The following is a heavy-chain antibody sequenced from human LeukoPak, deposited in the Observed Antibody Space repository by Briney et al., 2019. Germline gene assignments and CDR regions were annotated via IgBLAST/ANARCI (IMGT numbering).Heavy chain of an antibody. V-gene: IGHV1-18*01. CDR3: ARDSPIAVVVAANNWFDP. CDR2: ISAYNGNT. Sequence: ASVKVSCKASGYTFTSYGISWVRQAPGQGLEWMGRISAYNGNTNYAQKLQGRVTMTTDTSTSTAYMELRSLRSDDTAVYYCARDSPIAVVVAANNWFDPWGQGTLVTVSS. D-gene: IGHD2-15*01. J-gene: IGHJ5*02. CDR1: GYTFTSYG.